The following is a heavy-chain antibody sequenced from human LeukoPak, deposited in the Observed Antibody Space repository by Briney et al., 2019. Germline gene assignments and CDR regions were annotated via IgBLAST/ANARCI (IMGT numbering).Heavy chain of an antibody. CDR1: GYTFIGHY. V-gene: IGHV1-8*02. J-gene: IGHJ4*02. CDR3: ARGGRNYGSGSYDY. CDR2: MNPNSGNT. Sequence: ASVKVSCKASGYTFIGHYMHWVRQATGQGLEWMGWMNPNSGNTGYAQKFQGRVTMTRNTSISTAYMELSSLRSEDTAVYYCARGGRNYGSGSYDYWGQGTLVTVSS. D-gene: IGHD3-10*01.